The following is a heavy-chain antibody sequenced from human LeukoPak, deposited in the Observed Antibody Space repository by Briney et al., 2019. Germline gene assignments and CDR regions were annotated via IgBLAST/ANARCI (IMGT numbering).Heavy chain of an antibody. Sequence: GRSLRLSCAASGFTFSSYAMHWVRQAPGKGLEWVAVISYDGSNKYYADSVKGRFTISRDNSKNTLYLQMNSLRAEDTAVYYCARDLIWFGELLLDYWGQGTLVTVS. V-gene: IGHV3-30*04. CDR2: ISYDGSNK. D-gene: IGHD3-10*01. J-gene: IGHJ4*02. CDR3: ARDLIWFGELLLDY. CDR1: GFTFSSYA.